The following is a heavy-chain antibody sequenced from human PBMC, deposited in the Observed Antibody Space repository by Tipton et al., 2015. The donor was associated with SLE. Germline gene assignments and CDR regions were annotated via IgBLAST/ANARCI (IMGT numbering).Heavy chain of an antibody. CDR3: TRGGRGDGANPFDP. V-gene: IGHV4-34*01. Sequence: TLSLTCAVYRGSFSGYYWSWIRRPPGKGLEWIGETTHSGKTNYNPSLKSRVTISADTSKNQFPLKLTSVTVADTAVYYCTRGGRGDGANPFDPWGQGTLVTVSS. CDR1: RGSFSGYY. J-gene: IGHJ5*02. CDR2: TTHSGKT. D-gene: IGHD4/OR15-4a*01.